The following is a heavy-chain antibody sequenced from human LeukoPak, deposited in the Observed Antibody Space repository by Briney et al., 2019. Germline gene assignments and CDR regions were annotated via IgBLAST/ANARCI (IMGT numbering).Heavy chain of an antibody. CDR3: AKGWEASY. V-gene: IGHV3-23*01. Sequence: GGSLRLSCAASGFTFSSYAMTWVRQAPEKGLEWVSAISDNGGRTCYADFAKGRFTVSRDNSKNTLYLQMNSLIADDTALYYCAKGWEASYWGLGALVTVSS. CDR1: GFTFSSYA. D-gene: IGHD1-26*01. CDR2: ISDNGGRT. J-gene: IGHJ4*02.